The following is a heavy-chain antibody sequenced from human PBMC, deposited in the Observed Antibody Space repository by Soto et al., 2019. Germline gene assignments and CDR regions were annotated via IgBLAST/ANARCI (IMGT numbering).Heavy chain of an antibody. CDR1: SGSISSSNW. CDR3: ARIYSSSWYADAFDI. CDR2: IYHSGST. Sequence: QVQLQASGPGLVKPSGTLSLTCAVSSGSISSSNWWSWVRQPPGKGLKWIGEIYHSGSTNYNPSLKSRVNIAVDKSKEQFSLKLSSVTAADTAVYYCARIYSSSWYADAFDIWGQGTMVTVSS. J-gene: IGHJ3*02. D-gene: IGHD6-13*01. V-gene: IGHV4-4*02.